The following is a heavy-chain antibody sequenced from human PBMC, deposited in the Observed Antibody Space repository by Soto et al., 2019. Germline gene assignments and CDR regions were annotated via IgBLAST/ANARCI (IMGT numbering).Heavy chain of an antibody. J-gene: IGHJ4*02. CDR2: INHSGST. CDR1: GGSFSGYY. Sequence: LSLTCAVYGGSFSGYYWTWIRQPPGTGLEWIGEINHSGSTNYNPSLKSRVTISVDTSKNQFSLKLTSVTAADTAVYYCARDNITGLFDYWGPGTLVTVAS. D-gene: IGHD2-8*02. CDR3: ARDNITGLFDY. V-gene: IGHV4-34*01.